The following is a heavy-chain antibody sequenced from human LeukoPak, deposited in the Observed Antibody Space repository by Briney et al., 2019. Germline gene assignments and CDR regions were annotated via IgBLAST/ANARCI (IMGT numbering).Heavy chain of an antibody. CDR2: ISAYNGNT. D-gene: IGHD3-10*01. V-gene: IGHV1-18*01. CDR1: GYTFTSYG. J-gene: IGHJ5*02. CDR3: ARFFYYGSGNWFDP. Sequence: GASVKVSCKASGYTFTSYGISWVRPAPGQGLEWVGWISAYNGNTNYAQKLQGRVTMTTDTSTSTAYMELRSLRSDDTAVYYCARFFYYGSGNWFDPWGQGTLVTVSS.